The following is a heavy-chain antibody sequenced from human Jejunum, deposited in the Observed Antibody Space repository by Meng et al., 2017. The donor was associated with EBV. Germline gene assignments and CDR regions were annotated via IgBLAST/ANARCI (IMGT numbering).Heavy chain of an antibody. V-gene: IGHV3-74*01. CDR1: GFTFSTYW. Sequence: EVQLVESGGALVQPGGSLRLSCAASGFTFSTYWMHWVRQAPGKGLVWISRINENGRTTTYADSVKGRFTISRDNAKNTLYLQMNSLRIEDTAVYFCARDKPHNWFDPWGQGTLVTVSS. CDR3: ARDKPHNWFDP. CDR2: INENGRTT. J-gene: IGHJ5*02.